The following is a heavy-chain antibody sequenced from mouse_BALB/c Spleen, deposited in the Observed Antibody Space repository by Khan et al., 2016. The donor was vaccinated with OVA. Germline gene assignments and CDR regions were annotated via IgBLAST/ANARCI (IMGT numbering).Heavy chain of an antibody. CDR2: INPYNGGT. D-gene: IGHD4-1*01. J-gene: IGHJ2*01. V-gene: IGHV1S136*01. CDR3: ARGNWQSYYFDY. CDR1: GYIFTNYV. Sequence: IQLVQSGSELVKPGASVKMSCKASGYIFTNYVLHWVKQKPGQGLEWIGYINPYNGGTQYNEKFKGKATLASDKSSITAYMELSSLTSEDSAVYYCARGNWQSYYFDYWGQGTTLTLSS.